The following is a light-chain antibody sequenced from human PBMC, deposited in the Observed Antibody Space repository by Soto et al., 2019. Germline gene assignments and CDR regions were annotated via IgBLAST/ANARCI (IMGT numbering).Light chain of an antibody. CDR2: AAS. V-gene: IGKV1-12*01. CDR1: QAMSSW. J-gene: IGKJ3*01. CDR3: PQAKSLPFP. Sequence: DIQMTQSPSSVSASVGDRVTITWRASQAMSSWLAWYQQKPWKAPKLLLYAASSLQSGVPSRFSGSGSGTDFTLTISRLQPEDFATYYCPQAKSLPFPFGPGTKVDIQ.